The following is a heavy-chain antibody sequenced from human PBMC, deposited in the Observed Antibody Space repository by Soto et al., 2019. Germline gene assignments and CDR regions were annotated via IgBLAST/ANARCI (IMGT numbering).Heavy chain of an antibody. CDR3: ARSVEGHFDY. Sequence: EVQLVESGGGLVQHGGSLRLTFAASGFPFSIYSMNWVRQAPGKGLGWSSYITSDTNTIKYADSVKGRFTISRDNAKNLVYLQMNSLKDEDTAVYFCARSVEGHFDYWGQGTVVTVSS. V-gene: IGHV3-48*02. CDR1: GFPFSIYS. J-gene: IGHJ4*02. CDR2: ITSDTNTI.